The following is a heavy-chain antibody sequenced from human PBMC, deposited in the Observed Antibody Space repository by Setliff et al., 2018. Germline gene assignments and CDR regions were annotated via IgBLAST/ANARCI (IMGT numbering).Heavy chain of an antibody. CDR1: GGSISSGSYY. D-gene: IGHD1-26*01. Sequence: SETLSLTCTVSGGSISSGSYYWSWIRQPAGKGLEWIGRIYTSGSAYYNPSLKSRVTMSVDTSKNQFSLHLTSVTAADTAVYYCAREVGTSTSSDAFDVWGQGMMVTVSS. V-gene: IGHV4-61*02. J-gene: IGHJ3*01. CDR3: AREVGTSTSSDAFDV. CDR2: IYTSGSA.